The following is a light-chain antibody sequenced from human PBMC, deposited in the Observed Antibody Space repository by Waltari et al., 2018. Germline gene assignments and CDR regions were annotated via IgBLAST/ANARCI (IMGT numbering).Light chain of an antibody. Sequence: QSALTQPASVSGSPGQSITISCTGTSRDVGGYNYVSWFQQHPGKPPQLMLYDVSNRPAGVSNRFSGSKSGNTASLSISGLQAEDEADYYCSSFTISSTWVFGGGTKLTVL. CDR1: SRDVGGYNY. CDR3: SSFTISSTWV. J-gene: IGLJ3*02. V-gene: IGLV2-14*01. CDR2: DVS.